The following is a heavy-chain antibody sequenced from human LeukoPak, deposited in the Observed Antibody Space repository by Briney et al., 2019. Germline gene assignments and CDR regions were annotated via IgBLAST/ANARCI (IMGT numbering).Heavy chain of an antibody. D-gene: IGHD3-3*01. V-gene: IGHV4-4*09. CDR3: ARLKQGYDFWSGYPYYCYYYMDV. Sequence: SETLSLTCTVSGGSISSYYWSWIRQPPGKGLEWIGYIYTSGSTNYNPSLKSRVTISVDTSKNQFSLKMSSVTAADTAVYYCARLKQGYDFWSGYPYYCYYYMDVWGKGTTVTVSS. CDR1: GGSISSYY. CDR2: IYTSGST. J-gene: IGHJ6*03.